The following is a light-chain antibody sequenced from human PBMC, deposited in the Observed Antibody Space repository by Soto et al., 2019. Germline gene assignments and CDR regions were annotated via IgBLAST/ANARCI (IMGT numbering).Light chain of an antibody. CDR1: SSNIGAGYD. CDR3: QSYDSSLGGGV. Sequence: QSVLTQPPSVSGAPGQRVTISCTGSSSNIGAGYDVHWYQQLPGTAPKLLIYGNSNRPSGVPDRFSGSKSGTSASLAITGLQAEDEADYYCQSYDSSLGGGVFGGGTKLPVL. CDR2: GNS. V-gene: IGLV1-40*01. J-gene: IGLJ3*02.